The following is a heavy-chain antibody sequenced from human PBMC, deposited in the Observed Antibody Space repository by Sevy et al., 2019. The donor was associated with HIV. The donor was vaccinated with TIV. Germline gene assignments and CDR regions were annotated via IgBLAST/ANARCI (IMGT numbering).Heavy chain of an antibody. CDR1: GFTFSSYA. D-gene: IGHD2-2*01. CDR2: ISGSGGST. V-gene: IGHV3-23*01. J-gene: IGHJ6*02. CDR3: AKDRYCSSTSCYAYYYYGMDV. Sequence: GGSLRLSCAASGFTFSSYAMSWVRQAPGKGLEWVSAISGSGGSTYYADSVKGRFTISSDNSKNTLYLQMNSLRAEDTAVYYCAKDRYCSSTSCYAYYYYGMDVWGQGTTVSVSS.